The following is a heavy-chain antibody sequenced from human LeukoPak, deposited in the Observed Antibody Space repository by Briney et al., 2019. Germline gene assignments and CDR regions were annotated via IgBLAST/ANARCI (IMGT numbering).Heavy chain of an antibody. CDR1: GFTFGNYW. J-gene: IGHJ4*02. Sequence: GGSLRLSCAASGFTFGNYWMSWVRQAPGKGLEWVADIKQDGSDKYYVDSVTGRFTISRDNAKNSLYLQMNSLRAEDTAVYYCARWATSFDLWGQGTLVTVSS. CDR2: IKQDGSDK. D-gene: IGHD6-6*01. V-gene: IGHV3-7*01. CDR3: ARWATSFDL.